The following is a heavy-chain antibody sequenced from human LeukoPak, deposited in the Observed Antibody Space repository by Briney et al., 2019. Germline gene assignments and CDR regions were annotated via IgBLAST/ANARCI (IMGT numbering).Heavy chain of an antibody. J-gene: IGHJ4*02. CDR2: IPFDGSHK. CDR1: GFTLSDYG. Sequence: PGGSLRLSCVVSGFTLSDYGIHWVRQAPGRGLQWVAFIPFDGSHKYYADSVKGRFTISRDNAKNTLYLQMNSLRAEDTAVYYCARDYCSSTSCYPDYWGQGTLVTVSS. V-gene: IGHV3-30*02. D-gene: IGHD2-2*01. CDR3: ARDYCSSTSCYPDY.